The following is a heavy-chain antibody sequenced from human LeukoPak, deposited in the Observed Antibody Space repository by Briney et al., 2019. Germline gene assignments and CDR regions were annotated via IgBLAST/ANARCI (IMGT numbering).Heavy chain of an antibody. Sequence: PSETLPLTCTVSGGSISRSDSYWAWIRQPPGKGLEWIASVYYTGGTYYNPSLKSRVTISIDTSKNQFSLKLSSVTAADTAVYYCARRNYYFDYWGQGTLVTVSS. CDR2: VYYTGGT. CDR1: GGSISRSDSY. J-gene: IGHJ4*02. CDR3: ARRNYYFDY. V-gene: IGHV4-39*01.